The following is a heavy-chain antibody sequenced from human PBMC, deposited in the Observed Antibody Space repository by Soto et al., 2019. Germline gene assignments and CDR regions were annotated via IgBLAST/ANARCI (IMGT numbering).Heavy chain of an antibody. J-gene: IGHJ4*02. Sequence: EVQLVESGGGLVQPGGSQRLSCAASGFTFSSYWMHWVRQAPGKGLVWVSRINSDGSSTSYADSVKGRFTISRDNAKNTLYLQMNSLRGEDTAVYYCARDQGYCSGGSCYVAGYWGQGTLVTVSS. D-gene: IGHD2-15*01. CDR2: INSDGSST. V-gene: IGHV3-74*01. CDR3: ARDQGYCSGGSCYVAGY. CDR1: GFTFSSYW.